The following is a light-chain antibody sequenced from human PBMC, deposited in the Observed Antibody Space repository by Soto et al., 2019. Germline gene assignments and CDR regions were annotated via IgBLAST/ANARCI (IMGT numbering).Light chain of an antibody. J-gene: IGKJ4*01. CDR2: DAS. CDR3: QQYDNLPLT. CDR1: HDISAY. V-gene: IGKV1-33*01. Sequence: DIQMTQSPSSLSASVGDRVTITCQASHDISAYLNWYQQKPGKAPTLLIYDASKLEKGVPSRFSGSGSGTDFTFTISSLHADDFETYYCQQYDNLPLTFGGGTKLEIK.